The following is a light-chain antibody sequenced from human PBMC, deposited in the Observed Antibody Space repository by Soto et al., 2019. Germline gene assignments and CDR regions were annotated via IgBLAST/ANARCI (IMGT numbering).Light chain of an antibody. CDR1: SSDVGGYNY. CDR3: SSYAGTKGV. Sequence: QSVLTQPPSASGSPGQSVTISCTGTSSDVGGYNYVSWYQQHPGKAPRLMIYEVSQRPSGVPDRVSGSKSGNTASLTVSGLQAEDEADYYCSSYAGTKGVFGGGTQLTVL. J-gene: IGLJ2*01. CDR2: EVS. V-gene: IGLV2-8*01.